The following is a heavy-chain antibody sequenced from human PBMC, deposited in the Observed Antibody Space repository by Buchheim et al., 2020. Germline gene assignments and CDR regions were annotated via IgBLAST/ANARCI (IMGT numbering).Heavy chain of an antibody. CDR3: AHRLGPLPNNGNYGYFDY. CDR2: IYWDNDK. Sequence: QITLKESGPTVVKPTQTLTLTCTFSGFSLSTSGVGVGWIRQPPGKPLESLAFIYWDNDKRYSSSLNSRLTITKDTTKNQVVLTMTYMDPVDTATYYCAHRLGPLPNNGNYGYFDYWGQGAL. V-gene: IGHV2-5*02. CDR1: GFSLSTSGVG. D-gene: IGHD1-7*01. J-gene: IGHJ4*02.